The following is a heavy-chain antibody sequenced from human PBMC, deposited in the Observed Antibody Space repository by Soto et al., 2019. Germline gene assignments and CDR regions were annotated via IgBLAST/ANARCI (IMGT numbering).Heavy chain of an antibody. CDR2: ISGSGGST. J-gene: IGHJ6*03. CDR3: AKDLTTTYYFYYMDV. D-gene: IGHD4-17*01. V-gene: IGHV3-23*01. CDR1: GFTFSSYA. Sequence: GGSLRLSCAASGFTFSSYAMSWVRQAPGEGLEWVSAISGSGGSTYYADSVKGRFTISRDNSKNTLYLQMSSLRAEDTAVYYCAKDLTTTYYFYYMDVWGKGTTVTVSS.